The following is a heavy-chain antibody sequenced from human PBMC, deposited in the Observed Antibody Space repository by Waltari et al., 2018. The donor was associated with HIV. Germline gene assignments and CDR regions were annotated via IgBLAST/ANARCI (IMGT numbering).Heavy chain of an antibody. CDR3: ARGEVVPAAMGYGILTGYSLFDY. CDR1: GGSFSGYY. Sequence: QVQLQQWGAGLLKPSETLSLTCAVYGGSFSGYYWSWIRQPPGKGLEWIGEINHSGSTNYNPSLKSRVTISVDTSKNQFSLKLSSVTAADTAVYYCARGEVVPAAMGYGILTGYSLFDYWGQGTLVTVSS. CDR2: INHSGST. D-gene: IGHD2-2*01. J-gene: IGHJ4*02. V-gene: IGHV4-34*01.